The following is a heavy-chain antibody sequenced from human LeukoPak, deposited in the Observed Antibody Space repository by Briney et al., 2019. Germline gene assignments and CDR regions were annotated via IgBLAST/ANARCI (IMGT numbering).Heavy chain of an antibody. D-gene: IGHD3-10*01. CDR2: IASDGSHT. Sequence: GRSLRLSCAASGFTFSTYFMHWVRQAPGKGLEWVADIASDGSHTFYVESVKGRFTISRDNSKNTLYLQMNSLRAEDTAVYFCARERQDTIIHSGAFDIWGRGTMVTVSS. V-gene: IGHV3-30-3*01. CDR1: GFTFSTYF. J-gene: IGHJ3*02. CDR3: ARERQDTIIHSGAFDI.